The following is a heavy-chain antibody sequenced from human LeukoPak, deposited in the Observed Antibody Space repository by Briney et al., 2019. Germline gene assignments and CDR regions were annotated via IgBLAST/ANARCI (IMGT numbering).Heavy chain of an antibody. CDR1: GFTVSSNY. V-gene: IGHV3-53*01. CDR3: ARAPGPPSGDISWFDP. D-gene: IGHD4-23*01. J-gene: IGHJ5*02. Sequence: GGSLRLSCAASGFTVSSNYMSWVRQAPGKGLEWVSVIYSGGSTYYADSVKGRFTISRDNSKNTLYLQMNSLRAEDTAVYYCARAPGPPSGDISWFDPWGQGTLVTVSS. CDR2: IYSGGST.